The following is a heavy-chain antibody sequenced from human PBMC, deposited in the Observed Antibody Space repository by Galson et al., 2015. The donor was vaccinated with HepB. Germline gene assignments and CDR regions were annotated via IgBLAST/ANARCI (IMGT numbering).Heavy chain of an antibody. D-gene: IGHD3-10*01. CDR3: AKDQVTIVRGVISGFVQGLRHYDMDV. Sequence: SLRLSCAASGFTFSSYWMHWVRQAPGKGLVWVSRINSDGSSTNYADSVKGRFTISRDNAKNTLYLQMNSLRAEDTAVYYCAKDQVTIVRGVISGFVQGLRHYDMDVWGQGTTVTVSS. CDR2: INSDGSST. V-gene: IGHV3-74*01. J-gene: IGHJ6*02. CDR1: GFTFSSYW.